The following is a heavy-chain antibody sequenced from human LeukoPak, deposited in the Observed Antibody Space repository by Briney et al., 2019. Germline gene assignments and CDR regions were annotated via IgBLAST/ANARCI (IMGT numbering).Heavy chain of an antibody. Sequence: PSDPLSLICKVSGRPISTYYWSWFRQPPGRGLEWIVYIYNRGSTTYNPSLKSRVTISVDTSKNQFSLKLTSVTATDTAVYYCARHGSGWSFDYWGQGALVTVSS. CDR1: GRPISTYY. J-gene: IGHJ4*02. CDR2: IYNRGST. CDR3: ARHGSGWSFDY. D-gene: IGHD6-19*01. V-gene: IGHV4-59*07.